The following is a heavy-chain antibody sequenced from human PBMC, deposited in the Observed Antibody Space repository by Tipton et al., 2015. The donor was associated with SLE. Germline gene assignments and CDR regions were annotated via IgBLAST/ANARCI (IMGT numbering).Heavy chain of an antibody. CDR3: ASSPVRARDYFDY. J-gene: IGHJ4*02. Sequence: LRLSCAVYGGSISSYYWSWIRQPPGKGLEWIGYINHSGSTNYNPSLKSRVTISVDTSKNQFSLKLSSVTAADTAVYYCASSPVRARDYFDYWGQGTLVTVSS. D-gene: IGHD3-10*01. V-gene: IGHV4-34*01. CDR2: INHSGST. CDR1: GGSISSYY.